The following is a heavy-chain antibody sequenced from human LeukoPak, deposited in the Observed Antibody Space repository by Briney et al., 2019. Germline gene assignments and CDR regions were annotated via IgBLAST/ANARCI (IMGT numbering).Heavy chain of an antibody. CDR1: GFTFRSYA. CDR2: IRGSGGGT. D-gene: IGHD2-15*01. V-gene: IGHV3-23*01. CDR3: AKDKTLWMWYLNV. J-gene: IGHJ6*02. Sequence: GGSLRLSCSASGFTFRSYAMSWVRQAPGKGLEWVSSIRGSGGGTDYADSVKGRFTISRDNSKNTLYLQMNSLRAEDTAVYYCAKDKTLWMWYLNVWGQGTTVTVSS.